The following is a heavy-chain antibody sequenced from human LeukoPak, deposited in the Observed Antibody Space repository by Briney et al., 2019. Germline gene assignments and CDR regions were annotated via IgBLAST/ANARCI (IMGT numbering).Heavy chain of an antibody. J-gene: IGHJ4*02. CDR1: GYSFRNYW. V-gene: IGHV5-51*01. D-gene: IGHD2-2*02. Sequence: GESLKISCQGSGYSFRNYWIGWVRPKPGKGLEWMGLIYPDDSDTRYSPSFQGQVTISADKSISTASLQWSSLKASDTAMYYCAIGGDSTTSCYRCFNYWGRGTLVTVSS. CDR2: IYPDDSDT. CDR3: AIGGDSTTSCYRCFNY.